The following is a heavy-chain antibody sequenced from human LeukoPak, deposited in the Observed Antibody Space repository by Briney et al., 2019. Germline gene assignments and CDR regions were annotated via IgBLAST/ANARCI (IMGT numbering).Heavy chain of an antibody. CDR1: GFTFSSYA. Sequence: PGGSLRLSCAASGFTFSSYAMHWVRQAPGKGPEWVAVISYDGSNKYYADSVKGRFTISRDNSKNTLYLQMNSLRAEDTAVYYCARDGAVAAGYFDYWGQGTLVTVSS. V-gene: IGHV3-30-3*01. CDR3: ARDGAVAAGYFDY. CDR2: ISYDGSNK. D-gene: IGHD6-19*01. J-gene: IGHJ4*02.